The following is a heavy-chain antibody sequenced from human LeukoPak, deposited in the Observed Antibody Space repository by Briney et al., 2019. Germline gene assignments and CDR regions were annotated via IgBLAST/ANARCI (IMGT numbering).Heavy chain of an antibody. CDR2: IYTSGST. CDR3: ARDRGVRGGSYGTWFDP. D-gene: IGHD1-26*01. Sequence: PSETLSLTCTVSGGSISSYYWSWIRQPAGKGLEWIGRIYTSGSTNYNPSLKSRVTMSVDTSKNQFSLKLSSVTTADTAVYYCARDRGVRGGSYGTWFDPWGQGTLVTVSS. CDR1: GGSISSYY. V-gene: IGHV4-4*07. J-gene: IGHJ5*02.